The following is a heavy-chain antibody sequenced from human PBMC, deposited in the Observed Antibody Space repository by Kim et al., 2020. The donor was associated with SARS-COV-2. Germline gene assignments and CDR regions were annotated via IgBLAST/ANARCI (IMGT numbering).Heavy chain of an antibody. CDR2: ISGNGDNI. V-gene: IGHV3-23*01. CDR3: AQHKRRGMDV. Sequence: GGSLRLSCAASGFTFSSYAISWVRQAPGKGLEWISSISGNGDNIYYADSVKGRFTLSRDNSKNTLYLQMNSLRAEDTAVSYCAQHKRRGMDVWGEGPTAT. J-gene: IGHJ6*02. CDR1: GFTFSSYA.